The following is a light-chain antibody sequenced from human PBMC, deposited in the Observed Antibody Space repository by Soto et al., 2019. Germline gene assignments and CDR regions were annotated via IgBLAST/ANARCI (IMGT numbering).Light chain of an antibody. Sequence: EIVLSQSPATLSLSPGERATLSCRASQSVSSCLGCYQQKPGQAPRLLIYDASNRATGIPARFSGSGSGTDFTLTISSLEPEDFAVYYCQQRSNWPPITFGQGTRLEIK. V-gene: IGKV3-11*01. CDR1: QSVSSC. CDR2: DAS. CDR3: QQRSNWPPIT. J-gene: IGKJ5*01.